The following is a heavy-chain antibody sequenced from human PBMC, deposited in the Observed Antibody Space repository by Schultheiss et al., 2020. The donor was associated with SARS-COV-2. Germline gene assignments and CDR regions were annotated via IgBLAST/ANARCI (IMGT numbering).Heavy chain of an antibody. CDR2: IYYSGST. D-gene: IGHD6-13*01. J-gene: IGHJ5*02. V-gene: IGHV4-59*12. CDR1: GGSISSYY. Sequence: SETLSLTCTVSGGSISSYYWSWIRQHPGKGLEWIGYIYYSGSTYYNPSLKSRVTISIDTSKNQFSLKLSSVTAADTAVYYCARGYSSSWSAPKWFDPWGQGTLVTVSS. CDR3: ARGYSSSWSAPKWFDP.